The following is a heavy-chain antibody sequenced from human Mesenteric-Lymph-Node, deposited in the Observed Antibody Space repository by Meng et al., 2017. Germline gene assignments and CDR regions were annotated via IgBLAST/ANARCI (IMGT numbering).Heavy chain of an antibody. CDR1: GYTFTSNY. J-gene: IGHJ5*02. V-gene: IGHV1-46*01. D-gene: IGHD6-19*01. CDR2: INPSGGST. Sequence: ASVKVSCKASGYTFTSNYIHWVRQAPGQGLEWMGIINPSGGSTTYAQKFQGRVTMTRDTSTTTVYMDLSSLTSEDTAIYYCARGFGSSGWYRFDPWGQGTLVTVSS. CDR3: ARGFGSSGWYRFDP.